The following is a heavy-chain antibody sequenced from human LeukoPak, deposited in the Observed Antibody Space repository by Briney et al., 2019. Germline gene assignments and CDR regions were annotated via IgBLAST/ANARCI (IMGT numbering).Heavy chain of an antibody. D-gene: IGHD3-10*01. CDR1: GYTFTSYG. CDR2: ISAYNGNT. V-gene: IGHV1-18*01. Sequence: ASVKVSCKASGYTFTSYGISWVRQAPGQGLEWMGWISAYNGNTNYAQKLQGRVTMTTDTSTSTAYMELRSLRSDDTAVYYCARVEITMVRGVITDAFDIWGQGTMVTVTS. J-gene: IGHJ3*02. CDR3: ARVEITMVRGVITDAFDI.